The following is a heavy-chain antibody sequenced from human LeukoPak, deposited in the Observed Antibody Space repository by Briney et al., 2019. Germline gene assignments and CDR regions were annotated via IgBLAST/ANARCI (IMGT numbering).Heavy chain of an antibody. D-gene: IGHD4-17*01. CDR1: GLRFSDYY. J-gene: IGHJ4*02. V-gene: IGHV3-11*01. CDR2: ISSGGDIM. Sequence: GGSLRLSCAASGLRFSDYYVSWIRQAPGKGLQWVSYISSGGDIMHYADSVKGRFTISRDNAKNSLYLQMNSLRAEDTAVYYCAKRGSYGDYHYWGQGTLVTVSS. CDR3: AKRGSYGDYHY.